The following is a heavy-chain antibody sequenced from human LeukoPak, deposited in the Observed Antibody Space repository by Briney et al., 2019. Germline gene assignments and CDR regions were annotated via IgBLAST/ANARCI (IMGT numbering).Heavy chain of an antibody. CDR1: GGSINSGGYS. Sequence: TSQTLSLTCAVSGGSINSGGYSWSWIRQPPGKGLEWIGYIYHGGTTYYNPSLKSRVTISVDRSRNQFSLKLSSVTAADTAVYYCARRGEVRGVAFDYWGQGTLVTVSS. CDR2: IYHGGTT. CDR3: ARRGEVRGVAFDY. D-gene: IGHD3-10*01. J-gene: IGHJ4*02. V-gene: IGHV4-30-2*01.